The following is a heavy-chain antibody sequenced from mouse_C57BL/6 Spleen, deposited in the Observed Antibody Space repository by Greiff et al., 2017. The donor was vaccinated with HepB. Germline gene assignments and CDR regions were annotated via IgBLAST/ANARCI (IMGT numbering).Heavy chain of an antibody. CDR2: ICRGGST. V-gene: IGHV2-5*01. CDR3: AKPTMVTTDAMDY. CDR1: GFSLTSYG. J-gene: IGHJ4*01. Sequence: VQLQESGPGLVQPSQSLSITCTVSGFSLTSYGVHWVRQSPGKGLEWLGVICRGGSTDYNAAFMSRLSITKDNSKSQVFFKMNSLQADDTAIYYCAKPTMVTTDAMDYWGQGTSVTVSS. D-gene: IGHD2-9*01.